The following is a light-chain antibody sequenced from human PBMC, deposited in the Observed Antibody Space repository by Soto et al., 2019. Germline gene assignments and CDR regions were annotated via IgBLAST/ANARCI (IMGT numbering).Light chain of an antibody. CDR3: QKYNSLPLT. CDR2: DAS. V-gene: IGKV1-33*01. Sequence: DIQMTQSPSSLSASVGARVTITCQASQDISNFLNWYRQKPGKAPNLLIYDASTLETGVPLRFSGSGSGSYFSITISSLQPEDVATYYCQKYNSLPLTFGGGTKVEIK. CDR1: QDISNF. J-gene: IGKJ4*01.